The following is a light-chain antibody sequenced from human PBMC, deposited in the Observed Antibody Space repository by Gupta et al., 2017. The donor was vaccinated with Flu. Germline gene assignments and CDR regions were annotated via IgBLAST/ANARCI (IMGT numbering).Light chain of an antibody. CDR3: QPDDNIPPTIT. Sequence: DIQMTQSPASLPASVGDTVTIACQASQDIRKSLNWYQQKQGKAPKLLIYDASNLEAGVTSRFRGSGDEANYTLTISSRQPEDVATYYCQPDDNIPPTITFGGWTKVEMK. CDR1: QDIRKS. J-gene: IGKJ4*01. CDR2: DAS. V-gene: IGKV1-33*01.